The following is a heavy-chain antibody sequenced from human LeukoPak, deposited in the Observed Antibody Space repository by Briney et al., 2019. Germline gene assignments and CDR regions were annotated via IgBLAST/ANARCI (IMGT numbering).Heavy chain of an antibody. V-gene: IGHV3-7*01. Sequence: PGGSLRLSCAASGFTLSNYWMSWVRQAPGKGLEYVANIKQDGSETYYVDSVKGRFTISRDNAKSSLYLQMNSLRVEDTAVYYCARDQGIMVFDNWGQGTLVTVSS. CDR3: ARDQGIMVFDN. CDR1: GFTLSNYW. CDR2: IKQDGSET. J-gene: IGHJ4*02. D-gene: IGHD2-8*01.